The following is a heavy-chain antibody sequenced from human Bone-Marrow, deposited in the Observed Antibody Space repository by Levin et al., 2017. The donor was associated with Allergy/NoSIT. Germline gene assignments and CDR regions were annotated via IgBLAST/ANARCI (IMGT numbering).Heavy chain of an antibody. CDR3: ARDRQYCSGGSCRIYWYFDL. CDR2: ISYDGSNK. Sequence: GGSLRLSCAASGFTFSSYAMHWVRQAPGKGLEWVAVISYDGSNKYYADSVKGRFTISRDNSKNTLYLQMNSLRAEDTAVYYCARDRQYCSGGSCRIYWYFDLWGRGTLVTVSS. V-gene: IGHV3-30*04. CDR1: GFTFSSYA. J-gene: IGHJ2*01. D-gene: IGHD2-15*01.